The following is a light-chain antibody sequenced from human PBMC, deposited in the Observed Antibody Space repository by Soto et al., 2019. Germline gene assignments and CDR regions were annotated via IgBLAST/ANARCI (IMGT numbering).Light chain of an antibody. CDR1: QSVSSYY. CDR3: QPCASSPWT. J-gene: IGKJ1*01. Sequence: EKGWTQYPCTFCRSPGQRATLSCRASQSVSSYYLAWYQQKPGQAPRLLIYAASSRATGIPDRFSGGGSGTDFTLTISRLQPEEFAVYYCQPCASSPWTFDSGAMVDIK. CDR2: AAS. V-gene: IGKV3-20*01.